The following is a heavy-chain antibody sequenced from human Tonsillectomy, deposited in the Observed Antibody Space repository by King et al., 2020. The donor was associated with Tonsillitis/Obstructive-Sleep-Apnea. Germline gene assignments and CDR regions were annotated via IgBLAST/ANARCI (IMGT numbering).Heavy chain of an antibody. V-gene: IGHV4-59*01. D-gene: IGHD2-2*01. J-gene: IGHJ6*03. CDR1: GGSISSYY. CDR2: IYYSGST. Sequence: QLQESGPGLVKPSETLSLTCTVSGGSISSYYWSWIRQPPGKGLEWIGYIYYSGSTNYNPSLKSRVTISVDTSKNQFSLKLSSVTAADTAVYYCARVSGTAYFYMDVWGKGTTVTVSS. CDR3: ARVSGTAYFYMDV.